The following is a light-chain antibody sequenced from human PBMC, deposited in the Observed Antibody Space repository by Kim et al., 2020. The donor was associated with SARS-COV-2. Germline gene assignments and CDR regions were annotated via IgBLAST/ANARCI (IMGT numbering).Light chain of an antibody. V-gene: IGKV4-1*01. J-gene: IGKJ2*01. CDR1: QSVLYSSNNKNY. Sequence: DIVMTQSPDSLAVSLGERATINCKSSQSVLYSSNNKNYLAWFQQKPGQPPKLLIYWASNRESGVPDRFSGSGSGTDFTFTISSLQAEDVAVYYCQQYYSSPHTFGQGTKLEI. CDR3: QQYYSSPHT. CDR2: WAS.